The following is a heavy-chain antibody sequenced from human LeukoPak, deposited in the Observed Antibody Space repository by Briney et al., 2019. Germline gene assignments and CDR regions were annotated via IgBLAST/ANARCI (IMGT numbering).Heavy chain of an antibody. J-gene: IGHJ4*02. CDR2: ISAYNGNT. CDR1: GYTFTSYG. Sequence: ASVKVSCKASGYTFTSYGISWVRQAPGQGLEWMGWISAYNGNTNYAQKLQGRVTITADKSTSTAYMELSSLRSEDTAVYYCASSSASGYYYSDYWGQGTLVTVSS. D-gene: IGHD3-22*01. CDR3: ASSSASGYYYSDY. V-gene: IGHV1-18*01.